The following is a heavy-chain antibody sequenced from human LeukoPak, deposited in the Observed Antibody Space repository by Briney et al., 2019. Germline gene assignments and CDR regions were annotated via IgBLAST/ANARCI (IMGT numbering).Heavy chain of an antibody. CDR3: ARGHYDYVWGSYRYPCDY. CDR2: IYKSGST. CDR1: GGSISSGSYY. V-gene: IGHV4-61*02. Sequence: NPSQTLSLTCTVSGGSISSGSYYWSWIRQPAGKGLEWIGRIYKSGSTNYNPSLKSRVTISVDTSKNQFSLKLSSVTAADTAVYYCARGHYDYVWGSYRYPCDYWGQGTLVTVSS. D-gene: IGHD3-16*02. J-gene: IGHJ4*02.